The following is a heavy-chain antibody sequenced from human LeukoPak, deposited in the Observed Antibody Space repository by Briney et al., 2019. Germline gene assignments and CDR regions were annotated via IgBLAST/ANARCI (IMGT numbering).Heavy chain of an antibody. J-gene: IGHJ3*02. CDR1: GYTFTGYY. D-gene: IGHD3-22*01. CDR3: ARVSSGYYHDAFDI. V-gene: IGHV1-2*02. Sequence: ASVKVSCKASGYTFTGYYMHWVRQAPGQGLEWMGWINPNSGGTNYAQKFQGRVTMTRDTSTSTVYMELSSLRSEDTAVYYCARVSSGYYHDAFDIWGQGTMVTVSS. CDR2: INPNSGGT.